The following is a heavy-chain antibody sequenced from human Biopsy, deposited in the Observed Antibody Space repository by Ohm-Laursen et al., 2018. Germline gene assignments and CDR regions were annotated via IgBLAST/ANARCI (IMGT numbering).Heavy chain of an antibody. V-gene: IGHV1-69*06. J-gene: IGHJ1*01. CDR1: GGTFSNYG. CDR2: NIPILGTG. D-gene: IGHD3-9*01. CDR3: ATKLTGYFHH. Sequence: SSVKVSCKVPGGTFSNYGVNWVRQAPGQGLEWLGGNIPILGTGNYAQKFHDRVTVAADTSTSTATMELRSLRSDDTAVYYCATKLTGYFHHWGQGTLVIVSS.